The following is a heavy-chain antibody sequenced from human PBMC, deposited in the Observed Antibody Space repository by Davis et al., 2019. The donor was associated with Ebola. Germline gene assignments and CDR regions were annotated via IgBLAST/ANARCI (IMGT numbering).Heavy chain of an antibody. CDR3: AKDRGVVGATGGYFDY. J-gene: IGHJ4*02. CDR2: ISGSGGST. Sequence: PGGSLRLSCAASGFTFSSYAMSWVRQAPGKGLEWVSAISGSGGSTYYADSVKGRFTISRDNSKNTLYLQMNSLRAEDTAVYYCAKDRGVVGATGGYFDYWGQGTLVTVSS. D-gene: IGHD1-26*01. V-gene: IGHV3-23*01. CDR1: GFTFSSYA.